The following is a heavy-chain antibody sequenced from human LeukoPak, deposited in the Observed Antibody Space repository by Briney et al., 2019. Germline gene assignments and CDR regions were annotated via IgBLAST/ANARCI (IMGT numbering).Heavy chain of an antibody. CDR1: GGSIRSNYY. CDR3: ASLLGYCSGNRCPSSANYYYYMDV. Sequence: SETLSLTCTVSGGSIRSNYYWGWIRQPPGKGLEWIGSIYYSGNSYYNPSLKSRVTMSIDTSKNQFSLKVNSVTAADTAVYYCASLLGYCSGNRCPSSANYYYYMDVWGKGTTVTVSS. CDR2: IYYSGNS. D-gene: IGHD2-15*01. J-gene: IGHJ6*03. V-gene: IGHV4-39*07.